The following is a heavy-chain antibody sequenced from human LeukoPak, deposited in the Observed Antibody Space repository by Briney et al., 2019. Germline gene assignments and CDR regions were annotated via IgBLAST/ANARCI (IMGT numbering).Heavy chain of an antibody. V-gene: IGHV3-23*01. CDR1: GLTFKKYA. CDR2: ISDTGGST. CDR3: AKSYYDSNGFEC. Sequence: GGSLRLLCAASGLTFKKYAMAWVRQSPGKGLEWVSTISDTGGSTYYADSVKGRYTISRDNSKNTVYLQMNSLRAEDTAIYYCAKSYYDSNGFECWGQGTLVTVSS. D-gene: IGHD3-22*01. J-gene: IGHJ4*02.